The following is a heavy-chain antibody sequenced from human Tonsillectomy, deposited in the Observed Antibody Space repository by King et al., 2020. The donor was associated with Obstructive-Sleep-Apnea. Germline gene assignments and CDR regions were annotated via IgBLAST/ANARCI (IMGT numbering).Heavy chain of an antibody. J-gene: IGHJ4*02. CDR2: IYYSGST. D-gene: IGHD5-18*01. CDR3: ARSDRDIAMGLFDY. V-gene: IGHV4-39*07. CDR1: GGSISSSSY. Sequence: QLQESGPGLVKPSETLSLTCTVSGGSISSSSYWGWIRQPPGKGLEWIGHIYYSGSTYYNPSLKSRVTISVDTSKNQSSLALNSVTAADTAVYYCARSDRDIAMGLFDYWGQGTLVTVSS.